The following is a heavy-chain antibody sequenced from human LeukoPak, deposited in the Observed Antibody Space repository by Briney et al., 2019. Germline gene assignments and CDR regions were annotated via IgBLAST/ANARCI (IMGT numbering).Heavy chain of an antibody. CDR3: ARAPYSSRRYFDH. CDR1: GETVSSNSAA. J-gene: IGHJ4*02. D-gene: IGHD6-13*01. V-gene: IGHV6-1*01. CDR2: TYYRSKLYN. Sequence: SQTHSLTCALSGETVSSNSAAWDWSRQPPSRGLDWLGRTYYRSKLYNDYAVSVKSRITINPDTSKNQFSLQLNSVTPEDTAVYYCARAPYSSRRYFDHWGQGTLVTGSS.